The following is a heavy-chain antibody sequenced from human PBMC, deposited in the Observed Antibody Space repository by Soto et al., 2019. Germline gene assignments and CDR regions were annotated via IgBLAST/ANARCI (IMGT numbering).Heavy chain of an antibody. D-gene: IGHD3-10*01. CDR2: ISYDGSNK. CDR1: GFTFSSYA. CDR3: ARAYGSGSYYPVDFDY. J-gene: IGHJ4*02. Sequence: GGSLRLSCAASGFTFSSYAMHWVRQAPGKGLEWVAVISYDGSNKYYADSVKGRFTISRDNSKNTLYLQMNSLRAEDTAVYYCARAYGSGSYYPVDFDYWGQGTLVTVSS. V-gene: IGHV3-30-3*01.